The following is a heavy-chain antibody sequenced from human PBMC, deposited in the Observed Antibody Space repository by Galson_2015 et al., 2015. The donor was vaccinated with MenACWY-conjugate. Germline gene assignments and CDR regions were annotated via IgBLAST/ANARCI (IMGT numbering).Heavy chain of an antibody. CDR1: GFTFTSYS. CDR3: ARAPYYYDSIAAFDI. J-gene: IGHJ3*02. CDR2: ISRSSSYL. D-gene: IGHD3-22*01. V-gene: IGHV3-21*01. Sequence: SLRLSCAASGFTFTSYSMNWVRQAPGKGLEWVSSISRSSSYLYYADSVKGRFTISRDNAKNSLYLRMNSLRAEDTAVYYCARAPYYYDSIAAFDIWGQGTMVTVSS.